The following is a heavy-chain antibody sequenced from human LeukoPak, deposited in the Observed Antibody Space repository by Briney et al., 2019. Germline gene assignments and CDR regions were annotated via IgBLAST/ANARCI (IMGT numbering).Heavy chain of an antibody. D-gene: IGHD1-26*01. Sequence: ASVTVSCTVSGYTLTELSMHWVRQAPGKGLEWMGGFDPEDGETIYAQKFQGRVTMTEDTSTDTAYMELSSLRSEDTAVYYCATDPLKGEGYWGQGTLVTVSS. CDR2: FDPEDGET. CDR3: ATDPLKGEGY. CDR1: GYTLTELS. J-gene: IGHJ4*02. V-gene: IGHV1-24*01.